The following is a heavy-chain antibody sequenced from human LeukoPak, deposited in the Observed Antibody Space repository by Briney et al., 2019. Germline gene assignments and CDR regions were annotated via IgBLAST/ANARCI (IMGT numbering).Heavy chain of an antibody. V-gene: IGHV1-24*01. Sequence: ASVKVSCKVSGYTLTELSMHWVRQAPGKGLEWMGGFDPEDGETIYAQKFQGRVTITADESTSTAYMELSSLRSEDTAVYYCAREDSGGFDPWGQGTLVTVSS. CDR1: GYTLTELS. CDR2: FDPEDGET. CDR3: AREDSGGFDP. J-gene: IGHJ5*02. D-gene: IGHD2-21*01.